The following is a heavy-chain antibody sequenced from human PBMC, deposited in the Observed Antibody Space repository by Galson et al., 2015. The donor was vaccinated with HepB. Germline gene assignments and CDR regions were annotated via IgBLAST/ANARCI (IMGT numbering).Heavy chain of an antibody. CDR3: ARDPPLGAPLDY. D-gene: IGHD7-27*01. V-gene: IGHV3-21*01. J-gene: IGHJ4*02. CDR1: GFTFNNYH. CDR2: ISSRSDYT. Sequence: SLRLSCATSGFTFNNYHMTWVRQAPGQGLEWVSSISSRSDYTYYADSVKGRFTISRDNAQNSLYLRMNSLRVEDTAVYYCARDPPLGAPLDYWGQGTLVTVSS.